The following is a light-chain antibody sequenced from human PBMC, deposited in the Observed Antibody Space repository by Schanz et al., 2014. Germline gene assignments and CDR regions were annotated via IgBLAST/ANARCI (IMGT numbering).Light chain of an antibody. V-gene: IGKV3-20*01. CDR3: QQCGSSPPIT. CDR1: QSVSSSY. J-gene: IGKJ5*01. CDR2: GAS. Sequence: NVLMQSPGTLSLSPGERATFPCRASQSVSSSYLAWYHQQPGQAPRLLIYGASSRATGIPDRFSGSGSGTDFTLTISRLEPEDFAVYYCQQCGSSPPITFGQGTRLEIK.